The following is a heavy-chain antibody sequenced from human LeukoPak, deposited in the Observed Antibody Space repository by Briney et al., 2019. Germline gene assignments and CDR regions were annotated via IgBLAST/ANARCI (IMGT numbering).Heavy chain of an antibody. J-gene: IGHJ3*02. CDR2: INHSGST. D-gene: IGHD5-18*01. CDR3: ARRQLWPLGDAFDI. CDR1: GGSFSGYY. V-gene: IGHV4-34*01. Sequence: SETLSLTCAVYGGSFSGYYWSWIRQPPGKGLEWIGEINHSGSTNYNPSLKSRVTISVDTSKNQFSLKLSSVTAADTAVYYCARRQLWPLGDAFDIWGQGTMVTVSS.